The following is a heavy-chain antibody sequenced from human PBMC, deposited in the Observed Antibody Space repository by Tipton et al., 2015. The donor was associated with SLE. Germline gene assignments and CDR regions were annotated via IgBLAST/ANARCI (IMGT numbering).Heavy chain of an antibody. V-gene: IGHV4-38-2*01. CDR2: IYYSGST. J-gene: IGHJ4*01. D-gene: IGHD2-8*01. CDR1: GFTFSSYA. Sequence: LRLSCAASGFTFSSYAMSWVRQAPGKGLEWIGSIYYSGSTYYNPSLKSRVSISVDTSKNQFFLNLHSVTAADTAVYYCARGGASVLIRNCYFDYWGQGSLVTVSS. CDR3: ARGGASVLIRNCYFDY.